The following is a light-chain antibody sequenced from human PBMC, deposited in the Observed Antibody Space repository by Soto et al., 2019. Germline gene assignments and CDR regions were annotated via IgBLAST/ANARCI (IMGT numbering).Light chain of an antibody. V-gene: IGKV3-15*01. CDR2: GAF. CDR1: QSVSFH. Sequence: EIVMTQSPATLSVSPGETATLSCRASQSVSFHLAWYQQKPGQGPRLLIYGAFTRATGIPARFSGSGSGTDFTLTISSLQSEDFALYYCQQYKNSPPLTFGGGTKVEIK. J-gene: IGKJ4*01. CDR3: QQYKNSPPLT.